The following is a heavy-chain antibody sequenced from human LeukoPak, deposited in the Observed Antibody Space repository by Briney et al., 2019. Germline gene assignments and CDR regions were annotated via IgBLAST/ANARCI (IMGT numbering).Heavy chain of an antibody. Sequence: GGSLRLSCAASGFTFSSYAMHWVRQAPGKGLEWVAVISYDGSNKYYADSVKGRFTISRDNSKNTLYLQMNSLRAEDTAVYCCASNPGYSSSWEEYYFDYWGQGTLVTVSS. V-gene: IGHV3-30-3*01. CDR3: ASNPGYSSSWEEYYFDY. CDR2: ISYDGSNK. CDR1: GFTFSSYA. J-gene: IGHJ4*02. D-gene: IGHD6-13*01.